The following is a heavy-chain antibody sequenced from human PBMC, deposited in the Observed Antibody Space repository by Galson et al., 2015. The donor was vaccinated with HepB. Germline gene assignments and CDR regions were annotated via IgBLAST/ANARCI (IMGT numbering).Heavy chain of an antibody. CDR1: GGTFSSYA. V-gene: IGHV1-69*06. J-gene: IGHJ2*01. CDR3: ARGPYYYDGSGRSYWHFDL. Sequence: SVKVSCKASGGTFSSYAITWVRQAPGQGLEWMGGIIPIFGTANYAQKFQGRVTITADKSTTTAYMELSSLRSEDTAVYYCARGPYYYDGSGRSYWHFDLWGRGTLVTVSS. D-gene: IGHD3-22*01. CDR2: IIPIFGTA.